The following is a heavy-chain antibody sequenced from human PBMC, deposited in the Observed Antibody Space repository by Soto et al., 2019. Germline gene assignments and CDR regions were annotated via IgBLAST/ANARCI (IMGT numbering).Heavy chain of an antibody. Sequence: GGSLRLSCAASGFTFDDYAMHWVRQAPGKGLEWVSGISWNSGSIGYADSVKGRFTISRDNAKNSLYLQMNSLRAEDTALYYCAKDMWSGYWSSTSCHGCYYYYGMDVWGQGTTVTVSS. CDR1: GFTFDDYA. CDR2: ISWNSGSI. CDR3: AKDMWSGYWSSTSCHGCYYYYGMDV. D-gene: IGHD2-2*01. J-gene: IGHJ6*02. V-gene: IGHV3-9*01.